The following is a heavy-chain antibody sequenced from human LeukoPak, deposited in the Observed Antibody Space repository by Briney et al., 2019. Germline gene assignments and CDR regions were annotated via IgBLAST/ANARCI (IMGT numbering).Heavy chain of an antibody. D-gene: IGHD3-16*01. V-gene: IGHV1-2*02. CDR1: GYTFTDYY. Sequence: APVKVSCKTSGYTFTDYYIHWVRLAPGQGLEWMGWINPNDGVTDYAQNFLGRAIMTRDTAITTIYMELSWLTSDDTAIYYCATGGGGHHDYWGQGTLVTVSS. J-gene: IGHJ4*02. CDR3: ATGGGGHHDY. CDR2: INPNDGVT.